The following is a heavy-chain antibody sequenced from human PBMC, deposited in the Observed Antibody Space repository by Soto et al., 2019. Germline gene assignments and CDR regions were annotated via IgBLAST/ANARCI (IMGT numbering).Heavy chain of an antibody. D-gene: IGHD4-17*01. V-gene: IGHV1-69*01. Sequence: QVQLVQSGAEVKKPGSSVKVSCKASGGTFSSYAISWVRQAPGQGLEWMGGIIPIFGTANYAQKFQGRVTITADESTSTAYMELSSLRSEDTAVYDCARGYYGGKWSGVTHDYWGQGTLVTVSS. CDR3: ARGYYGGKWSGVTHDY. CDR2: IIPIFGTA. J-gene: IGHJ4*02. CDR1: GGTFSSYA.